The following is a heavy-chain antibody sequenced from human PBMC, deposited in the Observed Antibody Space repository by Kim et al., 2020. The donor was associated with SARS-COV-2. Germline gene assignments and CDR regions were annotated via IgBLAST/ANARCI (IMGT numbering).Heavy chain of an antibody. CDR2: T. V-gene: IGHV1-8*01. J-gene: IGHJ5*02. CDR3: ARNPAKTGWFDP. D-gene: IGHD2-2*01. Sequence: TGYAHKFQGAVTITRDTHINTAYMELSSLNSHDTAVYYCARNPAKTGWFDPWGQGTLVTVSS.